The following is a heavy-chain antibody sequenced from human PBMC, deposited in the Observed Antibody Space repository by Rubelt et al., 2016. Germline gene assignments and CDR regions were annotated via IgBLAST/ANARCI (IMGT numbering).Heavy chain of an antibody. Sequence: QAPGKGLEWVSAISGSGGSTYYADSVKGRFTISRDNSKNTLYLQMNSLRAEDTAVYYCAKNAVGGNPLPALWYFDLWGRGTLVTVSS. J-gene: IGHJ2*01. CDR3: AKNAVGGNPLPALWYFDL. D-gene: IGHD4-23*01. CDR2: ISGSGGST. V-gene: IGHV3-23*01.